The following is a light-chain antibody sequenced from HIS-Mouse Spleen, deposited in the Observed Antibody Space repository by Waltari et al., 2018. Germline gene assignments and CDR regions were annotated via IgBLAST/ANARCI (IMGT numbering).Light chain of an antibody. CDR3: QAWDSSYSV. CDR1: KLGDKY. V-gene: IGLV3-1*01. CDR2: HDS. Sequence: SYELTQPPSVSVSPGQTASITCSGAKLGDKYACWYQQKPGQSPVLVIYHDSKRPSGIPERFSGSNSGNTATLTISGTQAMDEADYYCQAWDSSYSVFGGGTKLTVL. J-gene: IGLJ2*01.